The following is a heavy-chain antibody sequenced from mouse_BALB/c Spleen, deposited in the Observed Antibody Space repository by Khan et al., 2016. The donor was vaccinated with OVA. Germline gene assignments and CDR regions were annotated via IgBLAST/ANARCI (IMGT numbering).Heavy chain of an antibody. CDR3: ARNRGPDYFDY. D-gene: IGHD3-3*01. V-gene: IGHV2-9*02. CDR2: IWAGGST. Sequence: VKLEESGPGLVAPSQSLSITCTVSGFSLTSHGVHWVRQPPGKGLEWLGVIWAGGSTNYNSALMSRLSISKDSSKSQVFLKMNILQTDDTAMYYCARNRGPDYFDYWGQGTTLTVSS. CDR1: GFSLTSHG. J-gene: IGHJ2*01.